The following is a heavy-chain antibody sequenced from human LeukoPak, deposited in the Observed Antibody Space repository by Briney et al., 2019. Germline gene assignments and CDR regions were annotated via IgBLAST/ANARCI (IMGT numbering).Heavy chain of an antibody. J-gene: IGHJ6*04. V-gene: IGHV3-48*03. Sequence: GVSLRLSCAASGFTFSSYEMNWVRQAPGKGLEWVSYISSSGSTIYYADSVKGRFTISRDNAKNSLYLQMNSLRAEDTAVYYCAELGITMIGGVWGKGTTVTISS. CDR3: AELGITMIGGV. D-gene: IGHD3-10*02. CDR2: ISSSGSTI. CDR1: GFTFSSYE.